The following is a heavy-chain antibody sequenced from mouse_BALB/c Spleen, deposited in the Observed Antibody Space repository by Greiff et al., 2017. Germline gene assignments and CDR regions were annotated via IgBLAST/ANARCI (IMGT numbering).Heavy chain of an antibody. CDR2: ILPGSGST. D-gene: IGHD2-14*01. V-gene: IGHV1-9*01. CDR3: ARSYYRSAMDY. CDR1: GYTFSSYW. Sequence: QVQLKESGAELMKPGASVKISCKATGYTFSSYWIEWVKQRPGHGLEWIGEILPGSGSTNYNEKFKGKATFTADTSSNTAYMQLSSLTSEDSAVDYCARSYYRSAMDYWGQGTSVTVSS. J-gene: IGHJ4*01.